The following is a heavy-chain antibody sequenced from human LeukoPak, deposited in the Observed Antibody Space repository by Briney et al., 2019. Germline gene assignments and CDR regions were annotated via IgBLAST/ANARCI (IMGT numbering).Heavy chain of an antibody. CDR2: ISAYNGNT. D-gene: IGHD1-26*01. V-gene: IGHV1-18*01. Sequence: ASVKVSCKASGYTFTSYGISWVRQALGQGIEWMGWISAYNGNTNYAQKLQGRVTMTTDTSTSTAYMELRSLRSDDTAVYYCASARHSGSYFRFDYWGQGTLVTVSS. CDR1: GYTFTSYG. J-gene: IGHJ4*02. CDR3: ASARHSGSYFRFDY.